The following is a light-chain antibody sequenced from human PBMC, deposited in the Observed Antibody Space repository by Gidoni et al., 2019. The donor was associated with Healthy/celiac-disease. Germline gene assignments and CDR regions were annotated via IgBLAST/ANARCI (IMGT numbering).Light chain of an antibody. V-gene: IGKV1-5*01. J-gene: IGKJ4*01. CDR1: QSISSW. CDR3: QQYNSYLLT. Sequence: DIQMTQSPSTLSASVGDRVTITCRAGQSISSWLAWYQQKPGKAPKLLIYDASSLESGVPSRFSGSGSGTEFTLNISSLQPDDFATYYCQQYNSYLLTFGGGTKVEIK. CDR2: DAS.